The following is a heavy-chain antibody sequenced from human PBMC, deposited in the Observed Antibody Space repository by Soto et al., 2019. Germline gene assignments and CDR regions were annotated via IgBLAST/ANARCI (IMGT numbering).Heavy chain of an antibody. D-gene: IGHD3-22*01. Sequence: ASVKVSCKASGYTFTGYYMHWVRQAPGQGLEWMGWINPNSGGTNYAQKFQGRVTMTRDTSISTAYMELSRLRSDDTAVYYCARVGTYEYDSSVLETPYFDYWGQGTLVTVSS. V-gene: IGHV1-2*02. J-gene: IGHJ4*02. CDR3: ARVGTYEYDSSVLETPYFDY. CDR1: GYTFTGYY. CDR2: INPNSGGT.